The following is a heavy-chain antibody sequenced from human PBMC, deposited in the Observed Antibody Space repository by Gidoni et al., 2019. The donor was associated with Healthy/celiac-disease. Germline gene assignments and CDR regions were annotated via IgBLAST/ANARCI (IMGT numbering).Heavy chain of an antibody. CDR3: TRVVATIYYYYGMDV. CDR1: GFTFGDYA. CDR2: IRSKAYGGTT. J-gene: IGHJ6*02. Sequence: EVQLVESGGGLVQPGRSLRLSCTASGFTFGDYAMSWVRQAPGKGLEWVGFIRSKAYGGTTEYAASVKGRFTISIDDSKSIAYLQMTSLKTEDTAVYYCTRVVATIYYYYGMDVWGQGTTVTVSS. V-gene: IGHV3-49*04. D-gene: IGHD5-12*01.